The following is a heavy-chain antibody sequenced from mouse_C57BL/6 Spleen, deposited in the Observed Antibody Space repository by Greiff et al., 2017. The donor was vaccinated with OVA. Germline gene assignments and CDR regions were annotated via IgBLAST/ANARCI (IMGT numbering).Heavy chain of an antibody. Sequence: EVQLQQSGPELVKPGASVKISCKASGYTFTDYYMNWVKQSHGKSLEWIGDINPNNGGTSYNQKFKGKATLTVDKSSSTAYMELRSLTSEDSAVYYCASPLWDYDFDYWGQGTTLTVSS. CDR1: GYTFTDYY. CDR2: INPNNGGT. J-gene: IGHJ2*01. D-gene: IGHD4-1*01. V-gene: IGHV1-26*01. CDR3: ASPLWDYDFDY.